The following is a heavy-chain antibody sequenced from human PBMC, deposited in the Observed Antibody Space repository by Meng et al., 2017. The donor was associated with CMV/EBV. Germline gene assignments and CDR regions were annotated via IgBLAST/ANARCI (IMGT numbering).Heavy chain of an antibody. CDR3: AKTAYRFGELLSYFDY. CDR2: IRYDGSNK. D-gene: IGHD3-10*01. CDR1: GFTFSSYG. V-gene: IGHV3-30*02. J-gene: IGHJ4*02. Sequence: GGPLRLSCAASGFTFSSYGMHWVRQAPGKGLEWVAFIRYDGSNKYYADSVKGRFTISRDNSKNTLYLQMNSLRAEDTAVYYCAKTAYRFGELLSYFDYWGQGTLVTVSS.